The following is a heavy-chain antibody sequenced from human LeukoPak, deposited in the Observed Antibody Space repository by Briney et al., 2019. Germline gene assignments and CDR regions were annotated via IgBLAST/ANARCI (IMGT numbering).Heavy chain of an antibody. CDR3: ARARGSKSMDV. CDR2: IKEDGSEK. D-gene: IGHD3-10*01. Sequence: GGSLRLSCAASVFTISRYWMSWVRQAPGKGLEWVANIKEDGSEKYYVDSVKGRFTISRDNAKNSLYLQMNSLRAEDTAVYYCARARGSKSMDVWGKATTVTVSS. J-gene: IGHJ6*04. CDR1: VFTISRYW. V-gene: IGHV3-7*03.